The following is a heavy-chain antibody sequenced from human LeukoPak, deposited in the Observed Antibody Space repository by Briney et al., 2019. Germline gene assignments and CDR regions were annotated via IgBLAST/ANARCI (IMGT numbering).Heavy chain of an antibody. V-gene: IGHV3-7*01. Sequence: GGSLSLSCAASGFTFSSYWMSWVRQAPGKGLEWVANIKQDGSEKYYVDSVKGRFTISRDNAKNSLYLQMNSLRAEDTAVYYCARPRDPGLAVAIDYWGQGTLVTVSS. D-gene: IGHD6-19*01. J-gene: IGHJ4*02. CDR3: ARPRDPGLAVAIDY. CDR1: GFTFSSYW. CDR2: IKQDGSEK.